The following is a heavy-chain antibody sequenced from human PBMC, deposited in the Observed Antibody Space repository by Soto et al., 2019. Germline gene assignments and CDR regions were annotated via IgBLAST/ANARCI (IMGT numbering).Heavy chain of an antibody. Sequence: SETLSLTCAVYGGSFSGYYWSWIRQPPGKGLEWIGEINHSGSTNYNPSLKSRVTISVDTSTNQFSLKLSSVTAADTAVYYCARGMTTVSTRYFDYWGQGTLVTVSS. V-gene: IGHV4-34*01. D-gene: IGHD4-17*01. CDR2: INHSGST. CDR1: GGSFSGYY. J-gene: IGHJ4*02. CDR3: ARGMTTVSTRYFDY.